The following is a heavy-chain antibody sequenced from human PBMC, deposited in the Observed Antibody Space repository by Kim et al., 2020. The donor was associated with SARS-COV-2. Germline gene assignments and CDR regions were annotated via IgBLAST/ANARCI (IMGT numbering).Heavy chain of an antibody. D-gene: IGHD2-21*02. J-gene: IGHJ6*02. CDR2: ISNSGEII. Sequence: GGSLRLSCTASDFTFSDHHINWVRQSPGKGLEWLSYISNSGEIIYYADSVKGRFTISRDNARKSLFLQMRSLRDEDTAVYYCTTATIWGQGTTVTVSS. CDR1: DFTFSDHH. V-gene: IGHV3-11*04. CDR3: TTATI.